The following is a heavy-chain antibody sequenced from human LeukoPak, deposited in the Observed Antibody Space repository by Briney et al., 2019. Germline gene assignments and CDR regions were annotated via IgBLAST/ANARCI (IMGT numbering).Heavy chain of an antibody. CDR2: ISAYNGNT. Sequence: GASVKVSCKASGYTFTSYGIGWVRQAPGQGLEWMGWISAYNGNTNYAQKLQGRVTMTTDTSTSTAYMELRSLRSDDTAVYYCARRIRTTVTDNWFDPWGQGTLVTVSS. D-gene: IGHD4-11*01. V-gene: IGHV1-18*01. CDR3: ARRIRTTVTDNWFDP. CDR1: GYTFTSYG. J-gene: IGHJ5*02.